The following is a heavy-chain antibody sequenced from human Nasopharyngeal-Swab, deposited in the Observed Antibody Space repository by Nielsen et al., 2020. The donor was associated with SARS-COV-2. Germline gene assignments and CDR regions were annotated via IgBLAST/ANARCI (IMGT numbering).Heavy chain of an antibody. CDR1: GFTFSSFV. V-gene: IGHV3-33*08. CDR3: VREGPYSGTNVFDI. Sequence: GESLKISCAASGFTFSSFVLHWVRQAPGKGLEWVAFIWSDGKTTKYAHSVEGRLTISRDKESNTLYLQMNNLRVEDTATYYCVREGPYSGTNVFDIWGQGTMVTVSS. CDR2: IWSDGKTT. D-gene: IGHD5-12*01. J-gene: IGHJ3*02.